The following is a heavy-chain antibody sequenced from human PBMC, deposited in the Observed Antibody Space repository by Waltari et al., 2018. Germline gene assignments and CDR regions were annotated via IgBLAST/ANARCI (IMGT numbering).Heavy chain of an antibody. CDR2: VYYRGTT. D-gene: IGHD3-10*01. CDR1: GGSLSDHF. J-gene: IGHJ6*02. Sequence: QVQLQESGPGLVKSSETLSLTCSVSGGSLSDHFWSWVRQSPGKGLVWIGNVYYRGTTSYNPSLKSRVTRSIDTSKNQFSLKLNSVTAADTAIYYCARMYYYDYYYGMDVWGQGTTVIVSS. CDR3: ARMYYYDYYYGMDV. V-gene: IGHV4-59*11.